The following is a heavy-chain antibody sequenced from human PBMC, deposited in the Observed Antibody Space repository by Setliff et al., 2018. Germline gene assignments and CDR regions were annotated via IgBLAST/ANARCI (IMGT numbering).Heavy chain of an antibody. J-gene: IGHJ4*02. V-gene: IGHV4-4*07. CDR2: IYIGGSA. CDR1: GGSISSYY. CDR3: ARSFSRREKFLLDY. Sequence: PSETLSLTCTVSGGSISSYYWSWIRQPAGKGLEWIGHIYIGGSANYNPSLKSRVTMSIDTSKNQFSLRLNSVTAADTAVYYCARSFSRREKFLLDYWGQGALVTVSS.